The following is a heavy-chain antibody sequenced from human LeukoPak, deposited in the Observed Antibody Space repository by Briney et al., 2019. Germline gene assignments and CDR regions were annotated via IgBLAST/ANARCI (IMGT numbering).Heavy chain of an antibody. CDR3: ARTRVFVTTSDSSNYYSQAFDY. J-gene: IGHJ4*02. CDR1: GFTVSSTY. V-gene: IGHV3-53*01. D-gene: IGHD3-22*01. Sequence: GGSLRLSCAASGFTVSSTYMSGVRQAPGKGLEWVSVIYSGGSTYYADSVKGRFTISRDNSKNTLYLQMNSLRVEDTAVYYCARTRVFVTTSDSSNYYSQAFDYWGQGTLVTVSS. CDR2: IYSGGST.